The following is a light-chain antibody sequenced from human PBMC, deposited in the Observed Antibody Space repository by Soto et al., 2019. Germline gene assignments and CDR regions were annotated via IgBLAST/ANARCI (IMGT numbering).Light chain of an antibody. CDR2: EVS. CDR3: SSYTSISTPS. V-gene: IGLV2-14*01. Sequence: QSVLTQPASVSGSPGQSITISCTGTSSDVGGYNYVSWYQQHPGNAPKLMIYEVSNRPSGVANRFSGSKSGNTASLTIAGLHADDAADYYCSSYTSISTPSFGGGTKLTVL. CDR1: SSDVGGYNY. J-gene: IGLJ3*02.